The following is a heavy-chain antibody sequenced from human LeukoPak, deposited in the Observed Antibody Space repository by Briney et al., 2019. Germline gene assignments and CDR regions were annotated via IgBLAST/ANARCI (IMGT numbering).Heavy chain of an antibody. CDR2: IYPGDSDT. J-gene: IGHJ5*02. D-gene: IGHD2-2*01. Sequence: GESLQISCKGSGYSFTSYWIGWVRQMPGKGLEWMGIIYPGDSDTRYSPSFQGQVTISADKSISTAYLQWSSLKASDTAMYYCARQSSDCSSTSCPKNWFDPWVQGTLVTVSS. V-gene: IGHV5-51*01. CDR3: ARQSSDCSSTSCPKNWFDP. CDR1: GYSFTSYW.